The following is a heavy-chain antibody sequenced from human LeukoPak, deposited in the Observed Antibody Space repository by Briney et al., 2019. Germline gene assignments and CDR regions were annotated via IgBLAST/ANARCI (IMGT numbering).Heavy chain of an antibody. CDR2: IYHSGST. Sequence: TLSLTCAVSGGSISSGGYSWSWIRQPPGKGLEWIGYIYHSGSTYYNSSLKSRVTISVDRSKNQFSLKLSSVTAADTAVYYCARENRWFDPWGQGTLVTVSS. J-gene: IGHJ5*02. CDR3: ARENRWFDP. V-gene: IGHV4-30-2*01. CDR1: GGSISSGGYS.